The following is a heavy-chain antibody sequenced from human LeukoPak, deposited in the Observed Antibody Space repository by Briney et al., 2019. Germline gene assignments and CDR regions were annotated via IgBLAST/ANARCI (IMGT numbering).Heavy chain of an antibody. CDR1: GYTFAGFY. CDR3: AKGVASSGTPVDY. V-gene: IGHV1-2*02. D-gene: IGHD3-10*01. CDR2: INPNSGGT. J-gene: IGHJ4*02. Sequence: ASVKVSCKASGYTFAGFYMHWVRQAPGQGLEWMGWINPNSGGTNYAQKFQGRVTMTRDTSISTAYMELSRLRSDDTAVYYCAKGVASSGTPVDYWGQGTLVTVSS.